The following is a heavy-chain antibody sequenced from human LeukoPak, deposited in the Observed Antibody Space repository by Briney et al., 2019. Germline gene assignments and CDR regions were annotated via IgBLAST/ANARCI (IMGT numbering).Heavy chain of an antibody. CDR3: ARELYFYDATTYYPFDF. D-gene: IGHD3-22*01. Sequence: SVKVSCKASGGTFSNYALTWVRQVPGQGLEWMGRIDPSFHRPQYAQKFQGRVTGTADRATTAAYMELSSLRSEDTAIYYCARELYFYDATTYYPFDFWGQGTPVTVSS. J-gene: IGHJ4*02. V-gene: IGHV1-69*04. CDR2: IDPSFHRP. CDR1: GGTFSNYA.